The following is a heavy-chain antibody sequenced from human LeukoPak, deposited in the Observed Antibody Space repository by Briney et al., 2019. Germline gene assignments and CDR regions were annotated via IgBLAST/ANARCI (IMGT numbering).Heavy chain of an antibody. CDR2: INHSGST. V-gene: IGHV4-34*01. J-gene: IGHJ4*02. CDR1: GGSFSGYY. CDR3: AKSNGYGLVDI. Sequence: PSETLSLTCAVYGGSFSGYYWSWIRQPPGKGLEWIGEINHSGSTNYNPSLKSRVTISVDTSKNQFSLKLNSVTAADTAVYYCAKSNGYGLVDIWGQGTLVTVSS. D-gene: IGHD3-10*01.